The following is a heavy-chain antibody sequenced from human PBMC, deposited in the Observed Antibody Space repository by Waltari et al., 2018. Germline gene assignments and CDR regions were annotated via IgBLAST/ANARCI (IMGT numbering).Heavy chain of an antibody. CDR1: GGSMNSYY. Sequence: QVQLQESGPGLVKPSETLSLTCTVSGGSMNSYYWSWIRQPPGKGLEWIDYVYYDGNTSFNPALKGRPTRSVDTSTNQVSLSLSSVTAADTALYYCTRAHSNALLGAYDSWGQGALVTVSS. V-gene: IGHV4-59*01. CDR2: VYYDGNT. D-gene: IGHD2-15*01. J-gene: IGHJ4*02. CDR3: TRAHSNALLGAYDS.